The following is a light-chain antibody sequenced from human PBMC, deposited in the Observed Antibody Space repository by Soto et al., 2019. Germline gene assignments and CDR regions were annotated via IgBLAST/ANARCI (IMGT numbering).Light chain of an antibody. CDR1: QSISSNF. CDR3: QYYGSSRT. V-gene: IGKV3-20*01. J-gene: IGKJ1*01. Sequence: EIVLTHSPDTLSLSPWERATLSCRDSQSISSNFLGWYQQKVGQAPRLLIYGATSRATATPERFSGSGSGTDFTLTISRLEPEDFAVYYCQYYGSSRTFGQGTKV. CDR2: GAT.